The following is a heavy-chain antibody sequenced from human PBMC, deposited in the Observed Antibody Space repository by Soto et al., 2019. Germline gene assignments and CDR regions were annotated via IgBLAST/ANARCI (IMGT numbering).Heavy chain of an antibody. CDR2: ISYDGSNK. Sequence: LRLSCAASGFTFGSYGMHWVRQAPGKGLEWVAVISYDGSNKYYADSVKGRFTISRDNSKNTLYLQMNSLRAEDTAVYYCAKDADYYRRWATVRYYMGAIDICGQGTMVTVSS. D-gene: IGHD3-10*01. CDR1: GFTFGSYG. J-gene: IGHJ3*02. V-gene: IGHV3-30*18. CDR3: AKDADYYRRWATVRYYMGAIDI.